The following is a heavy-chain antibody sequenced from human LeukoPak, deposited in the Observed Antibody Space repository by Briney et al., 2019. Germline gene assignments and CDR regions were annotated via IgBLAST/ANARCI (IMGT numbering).Heavy chain of an antibody. D-gene: IGHD5-12*01. V-gene: IGHV4-59*01. CDR3: ARGPYSGYTLRPLDY. J-gene: IGHJ4*02. Sequence: SETLSLTWTVSGGSICTYYWSWIRQSPGKGLEWIGHIYYSGSIKYNPSLKSRVTISLDTSKNQFSLKLTSVIAADTAVYYCARGPYSGYTLRPLDYWGQGTLVTVSS. CDR1: GGSICTYY. CDR2: IYYSGSI.